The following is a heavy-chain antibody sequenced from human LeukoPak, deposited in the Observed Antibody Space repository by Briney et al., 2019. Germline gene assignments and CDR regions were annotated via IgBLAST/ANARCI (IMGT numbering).Heavy chain of an antibody. J-gene: IGHJ5*02. CDR1: GFTVSSNY. D-gene: IGHD3-22*01. CDR3: ARDPVTMIVVVKGWFDP. CDR2: IYSGVDT. Sequence: GGSLRLSCAASGFTVSSNYISWVRQAPGKGLEWVSIIYSGVDTYYANSVKGRFTMSRDNSKNTLYLQMNSLRAEDTAVYYCARDPVTMIVVVKGWFDPWGQGTLVTVSS. V-gene: IGHV3-53*01.